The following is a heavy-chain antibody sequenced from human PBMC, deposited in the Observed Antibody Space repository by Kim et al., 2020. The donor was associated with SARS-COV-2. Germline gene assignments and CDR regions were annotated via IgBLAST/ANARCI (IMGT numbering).Heavy chain of an antibody. J-gene: IGHJ6*02. D-gene: IGHD3-9*01. CDR1: GGSISSYY. CDR2: IYYSGST. CDR3: ARARPYYDILTATSYYYYYYGMDV. V-gene: IGHV4-59*01. Sequence: SETLSLTCTVSGGSISSYYWSWIRQPPGKGLEWIGYIYYSGSTNYNPSLKSRVTISVDTSKNQFSLKLSSVTAADTAVYYCARARPYYDILTATSYYYYYYGMDVWGQGTTVTVSS.